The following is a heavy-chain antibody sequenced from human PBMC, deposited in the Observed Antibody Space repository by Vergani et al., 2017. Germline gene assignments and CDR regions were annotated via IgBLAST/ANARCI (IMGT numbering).Heavy chain of an antibody. J-gene: IGHJ5*02. CDR1: GYFISSGYY. D-gene: IGHD6-13*01. Sequence: QVQLQESGPGLVKTTETLSLTCAVSGYFISSGYYWAWIRQAPGKGLEWIGSLSTTGGATHASHNPSLKSRVSISVDTSKSQFSLRLTSVTAADSAIYYCAGDTHSWQRADRWGQGLLVSVSS. V-gene: IGHV4-38-2*01. CDR3: AGDTHSWQRADR. CDR2: STTGGAT.